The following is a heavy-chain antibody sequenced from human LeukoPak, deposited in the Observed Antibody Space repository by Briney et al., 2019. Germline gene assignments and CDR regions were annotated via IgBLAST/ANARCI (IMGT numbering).Heavy chain of an antibody. CDR2: FGSGDGET. Sequence: ASVKVSCKVSGYTLSELSMHWVRQAPGKGLEGMGGFGSGDGETIYAQKFQGRVTMTEDTSTDTAYMEMSSLRAEDTAVYYCATAIRGRLLEYFFDNWGQGTLVTVSS. V-gene: IGHV1-24*01. D-gene: IGHD3-9*01. CDR1: GYTLSELS. J-gene: IGHJ4*02. CDR3: ATAIRGRLLEYFFDN.